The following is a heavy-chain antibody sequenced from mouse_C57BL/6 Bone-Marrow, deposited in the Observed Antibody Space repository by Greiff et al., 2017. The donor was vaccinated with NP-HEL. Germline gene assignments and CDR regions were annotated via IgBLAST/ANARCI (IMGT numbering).Heavy chain of an antibody. CDR2: IYPGSGNT. D-gene: IGHD2-3*01. Sequence: QVQLQQSGAELVRPGASVKLSCKASGYTFTDYYINWVKQRPGQGLEWIARIYPGSGNTYYNEKFKGKATLTAEKSSSTAYMQLSSLTSEDSAVYFRARGGWLLDYWGQGTSVTVSS. CDR1: GYTFTDYY. V-gene: IGHV1-76*01. CDR3: ARGGWLLDY. J-gene: IGHJ4*01.